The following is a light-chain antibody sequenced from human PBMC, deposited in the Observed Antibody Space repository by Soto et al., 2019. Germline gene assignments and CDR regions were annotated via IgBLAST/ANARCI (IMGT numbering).Light chain of an antibody. V-gene: IGKV3-15*01. J-gene: IGKJ4*01. Sequence: EVVLTQSPPILSVSPGEGVTFSCRAIQGIGDTLAWCQHKPGQTPRRLIYDTSAGATGVPARFSGSRSGPEFALAINSLQSEDFAIYYCRRYNNWPLTFGGGTNVESK. CDR2: DTS. CDR1: QGIGDT. CDR3: RRYNNWPLT.